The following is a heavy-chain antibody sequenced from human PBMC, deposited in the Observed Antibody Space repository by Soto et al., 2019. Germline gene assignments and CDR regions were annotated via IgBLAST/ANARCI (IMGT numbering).Heavy chain of an antibody. CDR1: RGTFNSYS. CDR2: IIPMFGTA. D-gene: IGHD5-12*01. V-gene: IGHV1-69*13. CDR3: ALDSGSYLY. Sequence: AAQVPSKDSRGTFNSYSIIWLRQATAQGLEWMGGIIPMFGTAKYAQKFQGRDTITAAESTTTAYIVLSSLRCEETSVYYIALDSGSYLYWGQGTLVTVSS. J-gene: IGHJ4*02.